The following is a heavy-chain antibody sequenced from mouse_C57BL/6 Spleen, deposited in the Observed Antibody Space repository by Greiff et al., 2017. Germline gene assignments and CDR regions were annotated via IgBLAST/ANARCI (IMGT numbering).Heavy chain of an antibody. Sequence: EVNLVESGGGLVKPGGSLKLSCAASGFTFSDYGMHWVRQAPEKGLEWVAYISSGSSTIYYADTVKGRFTISRDNAKNTLFLQLTSLRSEDTAMYYCARGDFLTGSWFAYWGQGTLVTVSA. CDR3: ARGDFLTGSWFAY. D-gene: IGHD4-1*01. CDR2: ISSGSSTI. CDR1: GFTFSDYG. J-gene: IGHJ3*01. V-gene: IGHV5-17*01.